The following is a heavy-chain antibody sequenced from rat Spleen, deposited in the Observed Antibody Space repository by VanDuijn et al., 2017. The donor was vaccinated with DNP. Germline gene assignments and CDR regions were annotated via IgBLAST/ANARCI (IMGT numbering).Heavy chain of an antibody. CDR1: GYSITSHY. Sequence: EVQLRESGPGLVKPSQSLSLTCSVTGYSITSHYWGWIRKFPGNKMEWIGHIGYSGSTTYNPSLKSRISITRDTSKNQFFLQLNSVPTEDTATYYCVRWVRALDYWGQGVMVTVSS. J-gene: IGHJ2*01. CDR3: VRWVRALDY. V-gene: IGHV3-1*01. CDR2: IGYSGST. D-gene: IGHD4-1*01.